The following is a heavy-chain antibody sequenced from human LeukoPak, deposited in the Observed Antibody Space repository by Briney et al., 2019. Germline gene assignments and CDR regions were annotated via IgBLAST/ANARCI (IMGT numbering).Heavy chain of an antibody. CDR1: GGSISSYY. V-gene: IGHV4-4*07. D-gene: IGHD3-10*01. J-gene: IGHJ2*01. CDR2: IYTSGST. CDR3: ARGPGSDYPSYWYFDL. Sequence: SETLSLTCTVSGGSISSYYWNWIRQPAGKGLEWIGRIYTSGSTNYNPSLKSRVTMSVDTSKNQFSLKLSSVTAADTAVYYCARGPGSDYPSYWYFDLWGRGTLVTVSS.